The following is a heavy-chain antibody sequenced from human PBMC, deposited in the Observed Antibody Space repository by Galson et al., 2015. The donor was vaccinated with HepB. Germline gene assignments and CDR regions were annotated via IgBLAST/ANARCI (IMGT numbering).Heavy chain of an antibody. V-gene: IGHV7-4-1*02. J-gene: IGHJ3*02. CDR1: GYTFTSYA. CDR3: ARESESGGYESAFDI. CDR2: INTNTGNP. D-gene: IGHD3-3*01. Sequence: SVKVSCKASGYTFTSYAMNWVRQAPGQGLEWMGWINTNTGNPTYAQGFTGRFVFSLDTSVSTAYLQISSLKAEDTAVYYCARESESGGYESAFDIWGQGTMVTVSS.